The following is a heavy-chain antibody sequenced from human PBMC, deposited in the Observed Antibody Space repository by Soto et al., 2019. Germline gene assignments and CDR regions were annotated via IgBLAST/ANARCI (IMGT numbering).Heavy chain of an antibody. Sequence: PXGSLRLSCAAARATFSTYAMHWIRHAPGKGLDWVAVISFHGGDDYYAESVKGRFTISRDNSKNTLYLQMRSLRPEDTAVYYCARGPREGLHLEYWGLGTLVTVSS. CDR3: ARGPREGLHLEY. D-gene: IGHD5-12*01. J-gene: IGHJ4*02. CDR2: ISFHGGDD. CDR1: RATFSTYA. V-gene: IGHV3-30-3*01.